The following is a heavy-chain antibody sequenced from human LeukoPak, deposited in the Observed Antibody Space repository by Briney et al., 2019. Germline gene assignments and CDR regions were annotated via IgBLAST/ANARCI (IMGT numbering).Heavy chain of an antibody. CDR1: GYTFTSYF. CDR2: INPSGGSA. V-gene: IGHV1-46*01. D-gene: IGHD2-8*01. Sequence: ASVKVSCKASGYTFTSYFLHWVRQAPGQGLEWMGIINPSGGSASYSQKFQGRVTMTRDMSTSTVYMELSSLRSEDTAVYYCARRYCTDGVCNYNTLDYWGQGTLVTVSS. J-gene: IGHJ4*02. CDR3: ARRYCTDGVCNYNTLDY.